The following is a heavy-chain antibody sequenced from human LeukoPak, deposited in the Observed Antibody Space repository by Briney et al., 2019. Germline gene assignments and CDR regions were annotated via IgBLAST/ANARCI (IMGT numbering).Heavy chain of an antibody. D-gene: IGHD2-2*02. J-gene: IGHJ6*03. CDR2: IYYSGST. CDR1: GGSISSYY. CDR3: AXTRXDCSSTSCYISEGYYYYYYMDV. V-gene: IGHV4-59*01. Sequence: SETLSLTCTVSGGSISSYYWSWIRQPPGKGLEWIGYIYYSGSTNYNPSLKSRVTISVDKSKKQFSLKLSSVNAADKAVYYCAXTRXDCSSTSCYISEGYYYYYYMDVWGKGTTVTVSS.